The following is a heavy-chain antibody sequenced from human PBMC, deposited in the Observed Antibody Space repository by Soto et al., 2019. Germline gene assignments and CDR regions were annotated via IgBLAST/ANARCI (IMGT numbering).Heavy chain of an antibody. CDR2: IKQDGSET. CDR3: ARERNLNYADRFEY. Sequence: GGSLRLSCAASGFTFSSYWMSLVRQAPGKGLEWMANIKQDGSETYYVDSVKGRFTLSRDNAKNSLYLQMNSMRAEDTAVYYFARERNLNYADRFEYWGQGTMVTVSS. J-gene: IGHJ4*02. V-gene: IGHV3-7*01. D-gene: IGHD1-7*01. CDR1: GFTFSSYW.